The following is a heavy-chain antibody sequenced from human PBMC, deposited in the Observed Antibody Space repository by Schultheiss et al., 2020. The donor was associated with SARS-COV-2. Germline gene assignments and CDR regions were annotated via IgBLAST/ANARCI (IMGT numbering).Heavy chain of an antibody. Sequence: GGSLRLSCAASGFTFSSYSMNWVRQAPGKGLEWVSSISSSSSYIYYADSVKGRFTISRDNAKNSLYLQMNSLRDEDTAVYYCARDMTGYSSGWYDYWGQGTLVTVSS. D-gene: IGHD6-19*01. J-gene: IGHJ4*02. CDR2: ISSSSSYI. CDR1: GFTFSSYS. V-gene: IGHV3-21*01. CDR3: ARDMTGYSSGWYDY.